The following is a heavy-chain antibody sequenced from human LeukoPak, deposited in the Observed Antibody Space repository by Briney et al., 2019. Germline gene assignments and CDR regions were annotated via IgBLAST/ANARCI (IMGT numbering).Heavy chain of an antibody. D-gene: IGHD3-10*02. CDR3: ANVRGTNTNN. Sequence: RGSLRLSCAASGFTFSSYAMSWVRQAPGKGLEWVSAISGSGGSTYYADSAKGRFTISRDNSKNTLYLQMNSLRAEDTAVYYCANVRGTNTNNWGQGTLVTVSS. CDR1: GFTFSSYA. V-gene: IGHV3-23*01. J-gene: IGHJ4*02. CDR2: ISGSGGST.